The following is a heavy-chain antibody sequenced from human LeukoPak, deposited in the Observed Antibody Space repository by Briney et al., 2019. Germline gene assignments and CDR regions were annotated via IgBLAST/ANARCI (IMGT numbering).Heavy chain of an antibody. CDR2: INHRGST. J-gene: IGHJ4*02. Sequence: PSETLSLTCAVYGGSFSGYYWSWIRQPPGKGLEWIGEINHRGSTNYNPSLKSRATISVDTSKNQFSLKLSSVTAADTAVYYCARGVGYYDSSGYYSTSYFDYWGQGTLVTVSS. CDR1: GGSFSGYY. CDR3: ARGVGYYDSSGYYSTSYFDY. V-gene: IGHV4-34*01. D-gene: IGHD3-22*01.